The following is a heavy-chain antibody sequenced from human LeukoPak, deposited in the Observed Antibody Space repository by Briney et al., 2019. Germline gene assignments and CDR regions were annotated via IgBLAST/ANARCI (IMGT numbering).Heavy chain of an antibody. CDR2: ISSSGSTI. Sequence: PGGSLRLSCAASGFTFSSYEMNWVRQAPGKGLEWVSYISSSGSTIYYADSVKGRFTISRDNAKKSLYLQMKSLGAEDTAVYYCARDRASAVDYWGQGTLVTVSS. CDR3: ARDRASAVDY. V-gene: IGHV3-48*03. CDR1: GFTFSSYE. J-gene: IGHJ4*02. D-gene: IGHD1-26*01.